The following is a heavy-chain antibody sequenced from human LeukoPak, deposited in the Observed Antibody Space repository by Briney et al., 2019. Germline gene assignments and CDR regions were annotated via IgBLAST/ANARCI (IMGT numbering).Heavy chain of an antibody. J-gene: IGHJ4*02. V-gene: IGHV5-51*01. CDR1: GYTFTTYW. CDR2: IYPGDSDT. Sequence: GESLKISCEGSGYTFTTYWIGWVRQMPGKGLEWMGIIYPGDSDTRYSPSFQGQVTISADKSISTAYLQWSSLKASDTAMYYCARIAEYDFWSGTPGYFDYWGQGTLVTVSS. D-gene: IGHD3-3*01. CDR3: ARIAEYDFWSGTPGYFDY.